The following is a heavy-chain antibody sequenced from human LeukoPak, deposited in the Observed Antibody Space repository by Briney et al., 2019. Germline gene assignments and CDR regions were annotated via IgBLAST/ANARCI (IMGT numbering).Heavy chain of an antibody. Sequence: SETLSLTCAVYGGSFSGYYWSWIRQPPGKGLEWIGEINHSGSTNYNPSLKSRVTISVDTSKNQFSLKLSSVTAADTAVYYCATTESDGDYYFDYRGQGTLVTVSS. D-gene: IGHD4-17*01. V-gene: IGHV4-34*01. CDR3: ATTESDGDYYFDY. CDR1: GGSFSGYY. CDR2: INHSGST. J-gene: IGHJ4*02.